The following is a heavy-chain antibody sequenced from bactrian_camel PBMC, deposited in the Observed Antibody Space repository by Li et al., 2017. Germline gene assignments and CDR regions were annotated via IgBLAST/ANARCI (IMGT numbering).Heavy chain of an antibody. V-gene: IGHV3S67*01. CDR1: ENPNDSLC. CDR3: AARQGGPLNY. CDR2: ISSSGDV. J-gene: IGHJ4*01. D-gene: IGHD2*01. Sequence: DVQLVESGGGAVQTGGSLRLTCTASENPNDSLCIGWFRQAPGKERETVAAISSSGDVRYSDSVKGRFAISRDYAENTWYLQMNSLKSEDTAMYYCAARQGGPLNYWGQGTQVTVS.